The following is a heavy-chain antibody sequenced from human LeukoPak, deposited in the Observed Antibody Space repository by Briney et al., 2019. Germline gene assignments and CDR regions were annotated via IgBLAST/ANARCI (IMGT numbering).Heavy chain of an antibody. J-gene: IGHJ4*02. D-gene: IGHD3-9*01. CDR2: ITSSSASI. CDR3: ARTYYDILTGYNPYFDY. Sequence: GSLRLSCAASGFTFSTYSMNWVRQAPGQGLEWVSSITSSSASIYYADSVKGRFTISRDNAKNSLYLQMNSLRAEDTAVYYCARTYYDILTGYNPYFDYWGQGTLVTVSS. V-gene: IGHV3-21*01. CDR1: GFTFSTYS.